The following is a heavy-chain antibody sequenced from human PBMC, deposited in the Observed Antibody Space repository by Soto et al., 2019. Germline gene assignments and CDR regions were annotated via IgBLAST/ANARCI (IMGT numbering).Heavy chain of an antibody. CDR3: ARGRSDFWRPYYYYGMDV. J-gene: IGHJ6*02. V-gene: IGHV1-8*01. CDR2: MNPNSGNT. Sequence: QVQLVQSGAEVKKPGASVKVSCKASGYTFTSYDINWVRQATGQGLEWMGWMNPNSGNTGYAQKFQGRVTMTRNTSISTGYMALSSLRSEDTAVYYCARGRSDFWRPYYYYGMDVWGQGNTVTVSS. CDR1: GYTFTSYD. D-gene: IGHD3-3*01.